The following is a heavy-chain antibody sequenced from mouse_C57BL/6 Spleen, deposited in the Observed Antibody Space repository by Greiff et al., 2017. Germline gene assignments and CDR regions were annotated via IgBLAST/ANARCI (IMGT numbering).Heavy chain of an antibody. CDR1: GFTFSDYY. CDR2: ISNGGGST. J-gene: IGHJ1*03. D-gene: IGHD1-1*02. V-gene: IGHV5-12*01. CDR3: ARHYGPWYYEV. Sequence: EVKLVESGGGLVQPGGSLKLSCAASGFTFSDYYMYWVRQTPEKRLEWVAYISNGGGSTYYPDTVKGRFTISRDNAKNTLYLQMSRLKSEDTAMYYCARHYGPWYYEVWGTGTTVTVAS.